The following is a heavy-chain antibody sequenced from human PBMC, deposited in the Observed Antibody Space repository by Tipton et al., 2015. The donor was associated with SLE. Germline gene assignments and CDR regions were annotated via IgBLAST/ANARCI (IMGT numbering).Heavy chain of an antibody. Sequence: SLRLSCAASGFIFSDYVMHWVRQAPGKGLEWVAIISYDGNNKYYADSVKGRFTISRDNSKNTLYLQMNSLRAEDTAVYYCARDTGADWYFDLWGRGTLVTVSS. CDR2: ISYDGNNK. V-gene: IGHV3-30-3*01. D-gene: IGHD7-27*01. J-gene: IGHJ2*01. CDR1: GFIFSDYV. CDR3: ARDTGADWYFDL.